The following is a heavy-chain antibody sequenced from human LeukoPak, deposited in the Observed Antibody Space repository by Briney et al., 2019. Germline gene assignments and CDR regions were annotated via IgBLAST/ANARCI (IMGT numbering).Heavy chain of an antibody. CDR2: IYYSGST. CDR3: AMSSVGATTKVLY. CDR1: GGSIRAYY. V-gene: IGHV4-59*08. J-gene: IGHJ4*02. Sequence: TSETLSLTCTVSGGSIRAYYWSWIRQPPGKGLEWIGYIYYSGSTNYNPSLRSRVTISVDTSKNQFSLKLSSVTAADTAVYYCAMSSVGATTKVLYWGQGTLVTVSS. D-gene: IGHD1-26*01.